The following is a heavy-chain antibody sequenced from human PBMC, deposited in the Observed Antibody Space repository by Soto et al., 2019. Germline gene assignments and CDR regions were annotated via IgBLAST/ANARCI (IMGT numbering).Heavy chain of an antibody. CDR1: GFTFSSYA. Sequence: PRGSLRLSCAASGFTFSSYAMSWVRQAPGTGLEWVSAISGSGGSTYYADSVKGRFTISRDNSKNTLYLQMNSLRAEDTAVYYCANGLGYSSSWDPRAIDYWGQGTLVTVSS. V-gene: IGHV3-23*01. CDR2: ISGSGGST. D-gene: IGHD6-13*01. J-gene: IGHJ4*02. CDR3: ANGLGYSSSWDPRAIDY.